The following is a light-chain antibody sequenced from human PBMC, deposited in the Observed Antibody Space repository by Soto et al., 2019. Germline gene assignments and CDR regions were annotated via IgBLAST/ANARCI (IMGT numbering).Light chain of an antibody. CDR1: QSVRSS. CDR2: DAS. V-gene: IGKV3-11*01. J-gene: IGKJ4*01. Sequence: EVVLTQSPATLPLSPGDSATLSCRASQSVRSSLAWYQQKPGQAPRLLIYDASKRATGIPARFTGSASGTVFTLTISSLEPGDFAVYYCQLRSDWPPELTFGGGTKVDIK. CDR3: QLRSDWPPELT.